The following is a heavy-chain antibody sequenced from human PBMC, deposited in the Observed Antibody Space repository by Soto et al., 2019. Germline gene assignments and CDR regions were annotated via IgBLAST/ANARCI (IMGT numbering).Heavy chain of an antibody. Sequence: GGSLRLSCAASGFTFSSYAMHWVRQAPGKGLEWVAVISYDGSNKYYADSVKGRFTISRDNSKNTLYLQMNSLRAEDTAVYYCARTMSIAAAQEVGYYYYYGMDVWGQGTTVTVSS. J-gene: IGHJ6*02. V-gene: IGHV3-30-3*01. D-gene: IGHD6-6*01. CDR2: ISYDGSNK. CDR1: GFTFSSYA. CDR3: ARTMSIAAAQEVGYYYYYGMDV.